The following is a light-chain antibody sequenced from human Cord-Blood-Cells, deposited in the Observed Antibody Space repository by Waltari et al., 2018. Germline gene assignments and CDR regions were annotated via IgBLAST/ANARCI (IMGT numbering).Light chain of an antibody. CDR3: QQYNSYPHS. V-gene: IGKV1-13*02. CDR1: KGISSA. Sequence: AIQLTQTPSSLSASVGDRVPLTCRGRKGISSALAWYQQKPGKAPKLLIYGASSWESGVPYRFSGSGSGTDFTLTISRLQPEDFAVYYCQQYNSYPHSFGPGTKVEIK. CDR2: GAS. J-gene: IGKJ3*01.